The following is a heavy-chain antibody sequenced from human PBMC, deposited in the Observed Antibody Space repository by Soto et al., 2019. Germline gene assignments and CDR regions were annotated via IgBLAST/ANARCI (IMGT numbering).Heavy chain of an antibody. Sequence: QVQLVQSGAEVKKPGSSVKVSCKASGGTFSSYTISWVRQAPGQGLEWMGRIIPILGIANYAQKFQGRVTITAEKSTSTAYMELSSLRSEDTAVYYCASGPYGVYYHYGMDVWGQGTTVTVSS. D-gene: IGHD4-17*01. CDR1: GGTFSSYT. J-gene: IGHJ6*02. V-gene: IGHV1-69*02. CDR2: IIPILGIA. CDR3: ASGPYGVYYHYGMDV.